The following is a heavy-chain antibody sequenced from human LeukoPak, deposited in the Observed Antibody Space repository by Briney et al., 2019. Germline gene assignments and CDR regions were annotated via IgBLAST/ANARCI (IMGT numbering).Heavy chain of an antibody. Sequence: GESLKISCKGSGYSFTNYWIGWVRQMPGKGLEWMGIIYPGDSDTRYSPSFQGQVTTSADKSISTAYLQWSSLKASDTAMYYCARARYCSSTSCPSPYYYYYMDVWGKGTTVTVSS. J-gene: IGHJ6*03. D-gene: IGHD2-2*01. CDR3: ARARYCSSTSCPSPYYYYYMDV. CDR2: IYPGDSDT. CDR1: GYSFTNYW. V-gene: IGHV5-51*01.